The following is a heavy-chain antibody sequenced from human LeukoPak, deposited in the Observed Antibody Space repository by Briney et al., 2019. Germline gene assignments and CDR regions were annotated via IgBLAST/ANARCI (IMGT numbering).Heavy chain of an antibody. CDR2: IYYSGST. J-gene: IGHJ5*02. V-gene: IGHV4-59*01. CDR3: AREHIAWDEEANWFDP. CDR1: GGSISSYY. Sequence: SETLSLTCTVSGGSISSYYWSWIRQPPGKGLEWIGYIYYSGSTNYNPSLKSRVTISVDTSKNHFSLKLSSVTAADTAVYYWAREHIAWDEEANWFDPWGQGTLVTVSS. D-gene: IGHD1-26*01.